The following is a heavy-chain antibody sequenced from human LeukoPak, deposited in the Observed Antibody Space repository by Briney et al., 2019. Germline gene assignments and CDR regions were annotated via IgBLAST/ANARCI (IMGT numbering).Heavy chain of an antibody. CDR2: ISGSGGST. J-gene: IGHJ3*01. CDR3: AKAYYDILTGYYS. V-gene: IGHV3-23*01. D-gene: IGHD3-9*01. CDR1: GFTFSSYA. Sequence: GGSLRLSCAASGFTFSSYAMSWVRQAPGKGLEWVSAISGSGGSTYYAYSVKGRFTISRDNSKNTLYLQMNSLRAEDTAVYFCAKAYYDILTGYYSWGQGTMVTVSS.